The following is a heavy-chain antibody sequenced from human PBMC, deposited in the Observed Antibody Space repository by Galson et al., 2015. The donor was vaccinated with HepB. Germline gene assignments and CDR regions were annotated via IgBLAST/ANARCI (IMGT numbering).Heavy chain of an antibody. CDR2: ISYDGRNK. V-gene: IGHV3-30*18. CDR3: AKGPYLYHALAGNMAGFDY. Sequence: SLRLSCAASGVTFSNYGFHWVRQAPGKGLEWVAVISYDGRNKHYADSVKGRFTISRDNSKNMVYLQMNSLRAEDTALYYCAKGPYLYHALAGNMAGFDYWGQGTLVTVSS. CDR1: GVTFSNYG. D-gene: IGHD6-19*01. J-gene: IGHJ4*02.